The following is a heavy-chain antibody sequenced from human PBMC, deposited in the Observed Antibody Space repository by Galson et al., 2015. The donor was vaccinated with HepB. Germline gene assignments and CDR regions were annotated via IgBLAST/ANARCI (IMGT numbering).Heavy chain of an antibody. J-gene: IGHJ4*02. V-gene: IGHV3-21*01. CDR2: ISSSSSYI. CDR3: ARIGGGVITTTPGGYYFDY. CDR1: GFTFSSYS. Sequence: SLRLSCAASGFTFSSYSMNWVRQAPGKGLEWVSSISSSSSYIYYADPVKGRFTISRDNAKNSLYLQMNSLRAEDTAVYYCARIGGGVITTTPGGYYFDYWGQGTLVTVSS. D-gene: IGHD3-16*01.